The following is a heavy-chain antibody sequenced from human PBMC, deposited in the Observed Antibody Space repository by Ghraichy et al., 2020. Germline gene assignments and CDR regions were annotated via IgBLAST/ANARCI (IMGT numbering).Heavy chain of an antibody. CDR1: GFTFSSYG. CDR2: ISYDGSNK. V-gene: IGHV3-30*18. J-gene: IGHJ3*02. CDR3: AKERNLNVVVVAASAFDI. D-gene: IGHD2-15*01. Sequence: GGSLRLSCAASGFTFSSYGMHWVRQAPGKGLEWVAVISYDGSNKYYADSVKGRFTISRDNSKNTLYLQMNSLRAEDTAVYYCAKERNLNVVVVAASAFDIWGQGTMVTVSS.